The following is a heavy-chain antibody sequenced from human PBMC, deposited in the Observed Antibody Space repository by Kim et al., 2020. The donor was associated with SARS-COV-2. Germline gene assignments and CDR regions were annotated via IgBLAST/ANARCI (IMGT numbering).Heavy chain of an antibody. Sequence: GGSLRLSCTASGFTFSSYSMNWVRQAPGKGLEWVSYISSSSSTIYYADSVKGRFTISRDNAKNSLYLQMNSLRAEDTAVYYCARDPPWPRYGSGDYYYYYGMDVWGQGTTVTVSS. CDR1: GFTFSSYS. V-gene: IGHV3-48*04. D-gene: IGHD3-10*01. CDR3: ARDPPWPRYGSGDYYYYYGMDV. CDR2: ISSSSSTI. J-gene: IGHJ6*02.